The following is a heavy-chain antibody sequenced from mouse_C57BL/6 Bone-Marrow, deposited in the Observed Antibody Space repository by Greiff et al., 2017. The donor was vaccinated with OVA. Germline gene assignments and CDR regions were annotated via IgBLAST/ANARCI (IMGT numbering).Heavy chain of an antibody. V-gene: IGHV5-2*01. CDR1: EYEFPSHD. Sequence: EVQLVESGGGLVQPGESLKLSCESNEYEFPSHDMSWVRKTPEKRLELVAAINSDGGSTYYPDTMERRFIISRDNTKKTLYLQMSSLMSEDTALYYCARYGYYRSYEGWYFDVWGTGTTVTVSS. CDR2: INSDGGST. D-gene: IGHD2-5*01. CDR3: ARYGYYRSYEGWYFDV. J-gene: IGHJ1*03.